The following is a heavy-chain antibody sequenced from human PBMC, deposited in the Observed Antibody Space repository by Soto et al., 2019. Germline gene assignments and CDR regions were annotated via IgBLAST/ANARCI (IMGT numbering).Heavy chain of an antibody. V-gene: IGHV3-30-3*01. D-gene: IGHD2-15*01. CDR3: AREYIVVVVAATPEVDYYGMDV. Sequence: QVQLVESGGGVVQPGRSLRLSCAASGFTFSSYAMHWVRQAPGKGLEWVAVISYDGSNKYYADSVKGRFTISRDNSKNTMYLQMNSMRAEDTAVNYCAREYIVVVVAATPEVDYYGMDVWGQGTTVTVSS. CDR2: ISYDGSNK. J-gene: IGHJ6*02. CDR1: GFTFSSYA.